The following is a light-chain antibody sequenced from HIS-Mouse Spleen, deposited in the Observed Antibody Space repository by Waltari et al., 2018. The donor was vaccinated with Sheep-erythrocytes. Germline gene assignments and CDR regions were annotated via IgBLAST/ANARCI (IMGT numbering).Light chain of an antibody. Sequence: QSALTQPASVSGSPGQSITISCTGTSSDVGSYNLVSWYQQHPGKAPKLMIYEGSKRPLGVSNRFSGSKVGQTAFLTISGRPAGDEAGYYCCSYAGSSTWVFGGGTKLTVL. V-gene: IGLV2-23*01. J-gene: IGLJ3*02. CDR2: EGS. CDR1: SSDVGSYNL. CDR3: CSYAGSSTWV.